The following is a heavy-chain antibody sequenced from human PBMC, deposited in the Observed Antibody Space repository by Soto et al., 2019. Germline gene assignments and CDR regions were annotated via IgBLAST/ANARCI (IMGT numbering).Heavy chain of an antibody. V-gene: IGHV3-30*18. CDR2: ISYDGSNK. J-gene: IGHJ6*02. Sequence: QVQLVESGGGVVQPGRSLRLSCAASGFTFSSYGMHWVRQAPGKGLEWVAVISYDGSNKYYADSVKGRFTISRDNSKNTLYLQMNSLRAEDTAVYYCAKAGNGPGYYGMDVWGQGTTVTVSS. CDR3: AKAGNGPGYYGMDV. D-gene: IGHD4-4*01. CDR1: GFTFSSYG.